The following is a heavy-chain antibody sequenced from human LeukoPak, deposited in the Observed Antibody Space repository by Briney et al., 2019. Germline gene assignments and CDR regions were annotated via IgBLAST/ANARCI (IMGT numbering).Heavy chain of an antibody. CDR1: GFTFSSHW. CDR2: ISWNSGSI. V-gene: IGHV3-9*01. Sequence: GGSLRLSCAASGFTFSSHWMHWVRHVPGKGLEWVSGISWNSGSIGYADSVKGRFTISRDNAKNSLYLQMNSLRAEDTALYYCAKDSLPGGYDSSGYYYEVRAGFDYWGQGTLVTVSS. J-gene: IGHJ4*02. D-gene: IGHD3-22*01. CDR3: AKDSLPGGYDSSGYYYEVRAGFDY.